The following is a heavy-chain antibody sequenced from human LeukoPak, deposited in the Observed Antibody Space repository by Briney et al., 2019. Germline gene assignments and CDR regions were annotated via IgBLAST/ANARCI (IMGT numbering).Heavy chain of an antibody. V-gene: IGHV4-59*01. J-gene: IGHJ4*02. CDR1: GGSITNYY. D-gene: IGHD3-10*01. CDR3: ARGALLWFGAKMEYYFDY. CDR2: IYYNGNT. Sequence: SETLSLTCAVSGGSITNYYWSWIRQSPGKGLEWIGFIYYNGNTNYNPSLKSRVTISVDTPKNQFSLKLTSMTAADTAVYYCARGALLWFGAKMEYYFDYWGQGTLLSVSS.